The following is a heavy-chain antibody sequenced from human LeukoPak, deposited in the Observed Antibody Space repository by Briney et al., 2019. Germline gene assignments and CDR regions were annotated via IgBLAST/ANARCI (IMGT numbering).Heavy chain of an antibody. Sequence: ASVKVSCKVSGYTLTELSMHWVRQAPGKGLEWMGGFDPEDGETIYAQKFQGRVTMTEDTSTDTAYMELGSLRSEDTAVYYCATGREYSSSWDFDYWGQGTLVTVSS. CDR3: ATGREYSSSWDFDY. CDR1: GYTLTELS. CDR2: FDPEDGET. D-gene: IGHD6-13*01. V-gene: IGHV1-24*01. J-gene: IGHJ4*02.